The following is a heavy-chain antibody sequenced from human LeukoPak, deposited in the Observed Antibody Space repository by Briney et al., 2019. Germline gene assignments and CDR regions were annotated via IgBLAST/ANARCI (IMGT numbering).Heavy chain of an antibody. CDR1: GFTFSSYG. CDR2: IRYDGSNK. J-gene: IGHJ4*02. D-gene: IGHD3-22*01. CDR3: AKGKGFYDSSGYYYMDYFDY. V-gene: IGHV3-30*02. Sequence: GSLRLSCAASGFTFSSYGMHWVRQAPGKGLEWVAFIRYDGSNKYYADSVKGRFTISRDNSKNTLYLQMNSLRAEDTAVYYCAKGKGFYDSSGYYYMDYFDYWGQGTLVTVSS.